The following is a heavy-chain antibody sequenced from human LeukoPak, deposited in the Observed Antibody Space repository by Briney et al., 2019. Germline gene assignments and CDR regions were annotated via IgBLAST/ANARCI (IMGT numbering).Heavy chain of an antibody. Sequence: PGGSLRLSCAASGFTVSSNYMSWVRQAPGKGLEWVSVIYSGGSTYYADSVGDRFTISRDNAKNTLYLQMNSLRAEDTAVYYCAGRAELGRGFDYWGQGTLVTVSS. CDR2: IYSGGST. V-gene: IGHV3-66*01. D-gene: IGHD7-27*01. J-gene: IGHJ4*02. CDR1: GFTVSSNY. CDR3: AGRAELGRGFDY.